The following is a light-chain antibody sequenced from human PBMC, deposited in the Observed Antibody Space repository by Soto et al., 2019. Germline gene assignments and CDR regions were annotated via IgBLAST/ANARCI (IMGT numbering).Light chain of an antibody. Sequence: AIQMTQSPSSLSSSVGDRVTITCRASQDIRTELGWYQQKPGKAPKLLIYATSSLQGGVPSRFSGSGSGTDFTLTISSLQPEDFATYYCLQDYSYPRTFGQGTKV. CDR1: QDIRTE. V-gene: IGKV1-6*01. J-gene: IGKJ1*01. CDR2: ATS. CDR3: LQDYSYPRT.